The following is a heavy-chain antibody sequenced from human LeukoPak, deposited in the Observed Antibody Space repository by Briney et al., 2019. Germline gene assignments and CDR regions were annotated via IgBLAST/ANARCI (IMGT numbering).Heavy chain of an antibody. J-gene: IGHJ4*02. CDR1: GFTFTSYT. CDR3: VRDKDWGFDS. V-gene: IGHV3-48*01. D-gene: IGHD7-27*01. Sequence: GGSLRLSCAASGFTFTSYTMNWVSQDPGKGLEWVSHIGTGTSTVGYADSIKGRFTISRDNAKNSVDLQMSSLRVDDSAVYYCVRDKDWGFDSWGQGTLVTVSS. CDR2: IGTGTSTV.